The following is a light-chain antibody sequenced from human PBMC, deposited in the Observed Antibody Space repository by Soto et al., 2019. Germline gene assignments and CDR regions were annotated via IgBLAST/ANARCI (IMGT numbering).Light chain of an antibody. V-gene: IGKV1-33*01. Sequence: DIQLTQSPSSVSASVGDRVTITCQASQDINNYLIWYQQKPGKAPNLLIYDASTLGTGVSSRFSGSGSGTDFSFTITNLQPEDIATYFCQHYDSVPCTFGQGTRLEIK. CDR1: QDINNY. CDR2: DAS. J-gene: IGKJ2*02. CDR3: QHYDSVPCT.